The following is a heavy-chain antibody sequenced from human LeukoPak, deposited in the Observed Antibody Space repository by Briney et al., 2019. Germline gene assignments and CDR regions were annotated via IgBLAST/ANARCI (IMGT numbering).Heavy chain of an antibody. D-gene: IGHD3-22*01. Sequence: GGSLRLSCAASGFTFSSYVMHWVRQAPGKGLEWVAIISYDGSNEYYADSVKGRFTISRDNSKNSLYLQMNSLRAEDTALYYCAKDIDSSGYYLGYWGQGTLVTVSS. J-gene: IGHJ4*02. V-gene: IGHV3-30*04. CDR1: GFTFSSYV. CDR2: ISYDGSNE. CDR3: AKDIDSSGYYLGY.